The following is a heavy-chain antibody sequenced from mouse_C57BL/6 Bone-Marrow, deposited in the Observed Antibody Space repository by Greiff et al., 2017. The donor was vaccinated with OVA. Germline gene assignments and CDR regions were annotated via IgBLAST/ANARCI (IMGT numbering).Heavy chain of an antibody. J-gene: IGHJ4*01. CDR1: GFSLTSYG. Sequence: QVQLQQSGPGLVAPSQSLSITCTVSGFSLTSYGVHWVRQPPGKGLEWLGVIWAGGSTNYNSALMSRLSISKDNSKSQVFLKMNSLQTDDTAMYYCARGYYGKGVYYAMDYWGQGTSVTVSS. CDR2: IWAGGST. V-gene: IGHV2-9*02. D-gene: IGHD2-1*01. CDR3: ARGYYGKGVYYAMDY.